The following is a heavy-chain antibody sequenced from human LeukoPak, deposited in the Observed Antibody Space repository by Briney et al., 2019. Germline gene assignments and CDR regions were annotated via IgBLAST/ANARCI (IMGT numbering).Heavy chain of an antibody. CDR3: ARDRWELLSNSYHYCGLDV. CDR2: IKQDGSEK. V-gene: IGHV3-7*01. Sequence: PGGSLRVSCAASGFTFSNYWMSWVRQVPGKGLEWVANIKQDGSEKCHVDSVKGRFTISRDNAKNSLYLQMNSLRAEDTAVYYCARDRWELLSNSYHYCGLDVWGQGTTVTVSS. CDR1: GFTFSNYW. J-gene: IGHJ6*02. D-gene: IGHD2-15*01.